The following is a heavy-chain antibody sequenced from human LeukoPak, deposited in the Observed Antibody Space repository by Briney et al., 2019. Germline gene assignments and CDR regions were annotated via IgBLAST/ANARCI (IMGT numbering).Heavy chain of an antibody. CDR1: GFTFSNYA. Sequence: GRSLRLSCAASGFTFSNYAMSWVRQAPGKRLEWVSSISGSGGRTYYADSVKGRFTISRDNSKNTLYLQMNSLRADETAVYYCASRPGADIGPLDFWGQGTLVTVSS. CDR2: ISGSGGRT. J-gene: IGHJ4*02. CDR3: ASRPGADIGPLDF. V-gene: IGHV3-23*01. D-gene: IGHD2-2*01.